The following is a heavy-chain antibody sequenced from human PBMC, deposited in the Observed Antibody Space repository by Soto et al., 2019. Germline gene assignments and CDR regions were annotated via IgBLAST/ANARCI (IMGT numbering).Heavy chain of an antibody. CDR2: FDPEDGET. J-gene: IGHJ3*02. CDR1: GYTRTELS. CDR3: ATVSRQAKWAFDI. Sequence: ASVKVSCKVSGYTRTELSMHWVRQAPGKGLEWMGGFDPEDGETIYAQKFQGRVTMTEDTSTDTAYMELSSLRSEDTAVYYCATVSRQAKWAFDIWGQGTMLTVSS. V-gene: IGHV1-24*01. D-gene: IGHD1-26*01.